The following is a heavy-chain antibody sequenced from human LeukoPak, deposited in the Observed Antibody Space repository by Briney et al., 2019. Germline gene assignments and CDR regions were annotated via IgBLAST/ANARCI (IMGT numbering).Heavy chain of an antibody. CDR3: ARVDSSSWSEFFDY. Sequence: PSETLSLTCTVSGGSISSYYWSWIRQPPGKGLEWIGYIYYSGSTNYNPSLKSRVTISVDTSKNQFSLKLSSVTAADTAVYYCARVDSSSWSEFFDYWGQGTLVTVSS. CDR1: GGSISSYY. D-gene: IGHD6-13*01. J-gene: IGHJ4*02. CDR2: IYYSGST. V-gene: IGHV4-59*01.